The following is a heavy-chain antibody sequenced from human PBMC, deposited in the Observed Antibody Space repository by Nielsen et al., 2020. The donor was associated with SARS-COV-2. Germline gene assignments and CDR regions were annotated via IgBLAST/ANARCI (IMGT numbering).Heavy chain of an antibody. J-gene: IGHJ6*03. V-gene: IGHV3-23*01. Sequence: WIRQPPGKGLEWVSSISFSGDYTWYADSVKGRFTISRDNSKNTLYLQMNSVRAEDTAVYYCGRSQYNYYYMDVWAKGTTVTVSS. CDR3: GRSQYNYYYMDV. CDR2: ISFSGDYT. D-gene: IGHD2/OR15-2a*01.